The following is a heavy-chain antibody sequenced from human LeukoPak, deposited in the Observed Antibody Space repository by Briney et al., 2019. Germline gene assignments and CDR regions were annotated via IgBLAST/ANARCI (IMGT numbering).Heavy chain of an antibody. Sequence: GGSLRLSCAASGFTFSSYAMSWVRQAPGKGLDWVSAFSGSGGSTYYADSVKGRFTISRDNSKNTLYLQMNSLRAEDTAVYYCAKDGYYGSGSYYNVGYWGQGTLVTVSS. V-gene: IGHV3-23*01. D-gene: IGHD3-10*01. J-gene: IGHJ4*02. CDR1: GFTFSSYA. CDR3: AKDGYYGSGSYYNVGY. CDR2: FSGSGGST.